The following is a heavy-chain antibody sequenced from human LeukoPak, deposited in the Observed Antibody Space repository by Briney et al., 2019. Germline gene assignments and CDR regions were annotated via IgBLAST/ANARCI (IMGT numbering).Heavy chain of an antibody. V-gene: IGHV4-59*01. Sequence: SETLSLTCTVSGGSISSYYWSWIRQPPGKGLEWIGYIYYSGSTNYNPSLKSRVTISVDPSKNQFSLKLSSVTAADTAVYYCARGLWFGELLYFDYWGQGTLVTVSS. D-gene: IGHD3-10*01. CDR1: GGSISSYY. CDR3: ARGLWFGELLYFDY. J-gene: IGHJ4*02. CDR2: IYYSGST.